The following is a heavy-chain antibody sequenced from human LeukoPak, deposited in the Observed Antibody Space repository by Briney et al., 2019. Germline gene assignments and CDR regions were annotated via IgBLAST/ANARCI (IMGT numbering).Heavy chain of an antibody. CDR2: FDPEDGET. D-gene: IGHD5-12*01. CDR1: GYTLTELS. CDR3: ATTQDSGYDYNWFDP. J-gene: IGHJ5*02. Sequence: ASAKVSCKVSGYTLTELSMHWVRQAPGKGLEWMGGFDPEDGETIYAQKFQGRVTMTEDTSTDTAYMELSSLRSEDTAVYYCATTQDSGYDYNWFDPWGQGTLVTVSS. V-gene: IGHV1-24*01.